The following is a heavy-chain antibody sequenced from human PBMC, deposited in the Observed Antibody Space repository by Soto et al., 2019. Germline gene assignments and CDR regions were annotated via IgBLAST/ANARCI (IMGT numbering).Heavy chain of an antibody. V-gene: IGHV4-30-4*01. D-gene: IGHD1-1*01. CDR1: GGSLSSGDYY. J-gene: IGHJ4*02. Sequence: QVQLQESGPGLVKPSQTLSLTCTVSGGSLSSGDYYWNWIRQPPGKALEWIVYIYYSGTTYYNSSLKSRVTISVDTSKNQFSLKLSSVTATDTAVYYCARVKTGNFDYWGQGTLVTVSS. CDR3: ARVKTGNFDY. CDR2: IYYSGTT.